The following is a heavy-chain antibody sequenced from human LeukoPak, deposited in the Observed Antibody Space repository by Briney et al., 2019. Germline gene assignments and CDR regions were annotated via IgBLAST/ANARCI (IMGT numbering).Heavy chain of an antibody. Sequence: GRSLRLSCAASGFTFSSYGMHWVRQAPGKGLEWVAVIWYDGSNKYYADSVKGRFTISRDNSKNTLYLQMNSLRAEDTAVYYCAKDGDHYDSSGYYYSFDYWGQGTLVTVP. J-gene: IGHJ4*02. CDR3: AKDGDHYDSSGYYYSFDY. CDR1: GFTFSSYG. V-gene: IGHV3-33*06. D-gene: IGHD3-22*01. CDR2: IWYDGSNK.